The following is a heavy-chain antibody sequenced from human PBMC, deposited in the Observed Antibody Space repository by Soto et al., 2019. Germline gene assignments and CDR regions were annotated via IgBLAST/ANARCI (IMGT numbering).Heavy chain of an antibody. D-gene: IGHD3-3*01. CDR1: GYTFTSYA. CDR3: ARVAGYDFWSGYYRSYYFEY. Sequence: ASVKVSCKASGYTFTSYAMHWVRQAPGQRLEWMGWINAGNGNTKYSQKFQGRVTITRDTSASTAYMELSSLRSEDTAVYYCARVAGYDFWSGYYRSYYFEYWGQGTLVTVS. V-gene: IGHV1-3*01. J-gene: IGHJ4*02. CDR2: INAGNGNT.